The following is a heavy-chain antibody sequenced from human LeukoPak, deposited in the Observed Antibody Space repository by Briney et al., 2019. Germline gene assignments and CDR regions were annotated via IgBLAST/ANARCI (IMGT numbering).Heavy chain of an antibody. CDR1: GGSISSYY. CDR3: ARAMVRGVMRAFDI. J-gene: IGHJ3*02. D-gene: IGHD3-10*01. Sequence: PSETLSLTCTVSGGSISSYYWNWIRQPPGKGLEWIGYIHSTGNTNYNPSLKSRVTISVDRSKNQFSLKLSSVTAADTAVYYCARAMVRGVMRAFDIWGQGTMVTVSS. CDR2: IHSTGNT. V-gene: IGHV4-59*12.